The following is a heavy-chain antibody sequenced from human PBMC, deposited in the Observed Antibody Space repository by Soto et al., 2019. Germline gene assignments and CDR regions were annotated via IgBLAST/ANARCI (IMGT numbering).Heavy chain of an antibody. V-gene: IGHV1-3*05. Sequence: QVQLVQSGAEEKKPGASVKVSCKASGYTFTGYAMHWVRQAPGQRLEWMGWINAGNGNTKYSQKFQGRVTITRDTSASTAYMELSSLRSEDTAVYYCASAVPVAADFDYWGQGTLVTVSS. D-gene: IGHD6-19*01. CDR1: GYTFTGYA. CDR2: INAGNGNT. CDR3: ASAVPVAADFDY. J-gene: IGHJ4*02.